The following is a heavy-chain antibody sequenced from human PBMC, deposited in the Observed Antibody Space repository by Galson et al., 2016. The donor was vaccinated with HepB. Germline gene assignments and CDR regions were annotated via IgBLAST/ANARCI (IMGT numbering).Heavy chain of an antibody. CDR3: ARYGYGRWLQFNH. V-gene: IGHV3-7*02. D-gene: IGHD5-24*01. J-gene: IGHJ5*02. Sequence: SLRLSCAASGFPLSTYWMSWVRQAPGKGLEWVANIRQDGRETYYVDSVKGRFTISRDNAKNSLYLQMSSLRVEDSAVYYCARYGYGRWLQFNHWGQGTLVTVSS. CDR2: IRQDGRET. CDR1: GFPLSTYW.